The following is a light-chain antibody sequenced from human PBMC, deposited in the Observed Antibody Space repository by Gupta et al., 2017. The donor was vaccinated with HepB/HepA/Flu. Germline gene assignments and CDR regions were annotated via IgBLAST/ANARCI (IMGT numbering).Light chain of an antibody. CDR3: MQCTHGPART. Sequence: VVLTQFPVSLPVTLGQPASISCRSSRSLVYSDVIAYLNWFQQKPGQSPRRLIYHASKRDAGVPDRVSGTGSGTDFTLKISRVEAEDIAVYYCMQCTHGPARTFGQGTRVDIK. J-gene: IGKJ1*01. V-gene: IGKV2-30*01. CDR1: RSLVYSDVIAY. CDR2: HAS.